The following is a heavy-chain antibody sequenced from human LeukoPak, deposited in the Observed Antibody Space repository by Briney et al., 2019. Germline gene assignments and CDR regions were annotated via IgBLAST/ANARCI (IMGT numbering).Heavy chain of an antibody. Sequence: GGSLRLSCAASGFTFSDYSMNWVRQAPGKGLEWVSYISSSSSTVYYADSVKGRFTISRDNSNNTLFLQMSSLTTEDTGVYYCAKDRYGSGNNWLDPWGQGTLVTVSS. V-gene: IGHV3-48*01. CDR3: AKDRYGSGNNWLDP. D-gene: IGHD3-10*01. CDR1: GFTFSDYS. J-gene: IGHJ5*02. CDR2: ISSSSSTV.